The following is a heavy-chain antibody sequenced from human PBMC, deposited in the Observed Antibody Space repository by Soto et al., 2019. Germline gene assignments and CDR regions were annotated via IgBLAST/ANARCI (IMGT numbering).Heavy chain of an antibody. CDR2: INGGNGNT. V-gene: IGHV1-3*01. D-gene: IGHD4-17*01. CDR1: GNTVPNYA. Sequence: ASVKVSCKASGNTVPNYAIHWVRQAPGQRFEWMGWINGGNGNTYYSEHFQGRVTFTRDTSASTAYIELSSLRSEDTAVYYCASPDGTGSDYGGKGAFDIWGQGTMVT. CDR3: ASPDGTGSDYGGKGAFDI. J-gene: IGHJ3*02.